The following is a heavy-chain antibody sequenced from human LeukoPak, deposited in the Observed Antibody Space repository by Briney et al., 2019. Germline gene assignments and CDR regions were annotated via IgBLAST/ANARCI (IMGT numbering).Heavy chain of an antibody. D-gene: IGHD6-13*01. CDR3: ARAYSSSWYGGYWFDP. V-gene: IGHV3-23*01. Sequence: GGSLRLSCAASGFTFSSYAMSWVRQAPGKGLEWVSVISGSGGSTYYADSVKGRFTISRDNSKNTLYLQMNSLRAEDTAVYYCARAYSSSWYGGYWFDPWGQGTLVTVSS. CDR2: ISGSGGST. CDR1: GFTFSSYA. J-gene: IGHJ5*02.